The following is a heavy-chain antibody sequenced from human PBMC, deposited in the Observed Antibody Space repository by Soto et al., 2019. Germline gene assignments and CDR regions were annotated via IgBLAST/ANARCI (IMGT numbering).Heavy chain of an antibody. CDR1: GGSISTSSYY. D-gene: IGHD4-17*01. J-gene: IGHJ3*02. Sequence: SETLSLTCTVSGGSISTSSYYWAWIRQPPGKGLEWIGSIFYSGSSYYNPSLKSRVTISVDTSKNQFSLKLSSVTAADTAVFYCARTTTVDANDIWGRGTMVTVSS. CDR3: ARTTTVDANDI. CDR2: IFYSGSS. V-gene: IGHV4-39*01.